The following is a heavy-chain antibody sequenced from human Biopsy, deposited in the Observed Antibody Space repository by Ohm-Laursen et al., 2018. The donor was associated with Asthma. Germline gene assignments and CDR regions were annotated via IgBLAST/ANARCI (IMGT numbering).Heavy chain of an antibody. Sequence: SVKVSCKASGGTFSSYAISWVRQAPGQGLERMGGIIPIFGTANYAQKFQGRVTITADESASTAYMELTSLRKEDTAVYYCARGGYYGDRRHHNGLDVWGQGTTVTVSS. J-gene: IGHJ6*02. CDR2: IIPIFGTA. CDR1: GGTFSSYA. CDR3: ARGGYYGDRRHHNGLDV. V-gene: IGHV1-69*13. D-gene: IGHD4-17*01.